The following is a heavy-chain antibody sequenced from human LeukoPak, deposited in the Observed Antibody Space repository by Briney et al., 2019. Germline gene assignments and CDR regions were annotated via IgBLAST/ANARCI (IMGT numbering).Heavy chain of an antibody. Sequence: SETLSLTCAVYGGSFSGYSWSWIRQPPGKGLEWIGYIYHSGSTYYNPSLKSRVTISVDRSKNQFSLKLSSVTAADTAVYYCARVQFWFDPWGQGTLVTVSS. CDR3: ARVQFWFDP. CDR1: GGSFSGYS. V-gene: IGHV4-30-2*01. J-gene: IGHJ5*02. CDR2: IYHSGST.